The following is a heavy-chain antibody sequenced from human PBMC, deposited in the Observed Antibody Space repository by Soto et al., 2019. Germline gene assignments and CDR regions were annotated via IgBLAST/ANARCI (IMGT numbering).Heavy chain of an antibody. V-gene: IGHV1-3*05. J-gene: IGHJ4*02. D-gene: IGHD3-16*01. Sequence: QVQLVQSGAEEKKPGASLKVSCKASGYTFTNYAMHWVLLAPGQSLEWMGWINDGNGNTKNSQKFQGRVTITRDTDASTAYMELSSLRSDDTAVYYCERAVGGPTSNLDSWGQGTLVTVSS. CDR2: INDGNGNT. CDR3: ERAVGGPTSNLDS. CDR1: GYTFTNYA.